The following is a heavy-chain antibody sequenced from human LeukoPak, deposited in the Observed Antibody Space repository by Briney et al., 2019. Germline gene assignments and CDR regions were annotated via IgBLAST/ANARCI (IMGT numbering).Heavy chain of an antibody. CDR1: GYSFTSYW. V-gene: IGHV5-51*01. Sequence: GESLKISCKGPGYSFTSYWIGWVRQMPGKGLEWMGIIYPGDSDTRYSPSFQGQVTISADKSISTAYLQWSSLKASDTAMYYCARGSMVRGLLFDYWGQGTLVTVSS. J-gene: IGHJ4*02. D-gene: IGHD3-10*01. CDR3: ARGSMVRGLLFDY. CDR2: IYPGDSDT.